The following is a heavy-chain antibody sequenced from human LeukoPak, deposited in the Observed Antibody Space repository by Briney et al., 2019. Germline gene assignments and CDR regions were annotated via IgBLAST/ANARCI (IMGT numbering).Heavy chain of an antibody. CDR1: GGSISSSNW. J-gene: IGHJ3*02. CDR2: IYHSGST. CDR3: ARDRKLPGGAFDI. Sequence: SGTLSLTCAVSGGSISSSNWWSWVRQPPGKGLEWIGEIYHSGSTNYNPSLKGQVTISVDKSKNQFSLKLSSVTAADTAVYYCARDRKLPGGAFDIWGQGTMVTVSS. V-gene: IGHV4-4*02. D-gene: IGHD4-23*01.